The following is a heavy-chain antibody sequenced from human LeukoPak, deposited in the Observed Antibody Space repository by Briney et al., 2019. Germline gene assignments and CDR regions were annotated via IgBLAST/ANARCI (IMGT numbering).Heavy chain of an antibody. J-gene: IGHJ4*02. V-gene: IGHV3-49*04. CDR2: IRSQSYGEMT. Sequence: GGSLRLSCTDYGFSFGFFALGWDRQAPGKGLEWVGFIRSQSYGEMTYYAASVKGRFSLSRDNSKSIAYLRMSSLKTEDTAVYYCSLLREDLTGYYPLDFWGQGTLVSVSS. CDR3: SLLREDLTGYYPLDF. CDR1: GFSFGFFA. D-gene: IGHD3-22*01.